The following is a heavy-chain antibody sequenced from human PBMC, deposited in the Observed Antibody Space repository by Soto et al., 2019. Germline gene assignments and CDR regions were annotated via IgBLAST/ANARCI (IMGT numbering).Heavy chain of an antibody. CDR1: GGSISSSY. V-gene: IGHV4-59*04. J-gene: IGHJ4*02. CDR2: IYHSGST. CDR3: AAGGGLPRYY. Sequence: PSETLSLTCTVSGGSISSSYWSWIRQPPGKGLEWIGDIYHSGSTYYNPSLKSRVTISVDRSKNQLSLKLSSVTAADTAVYYCAAGGGLPRYYWGQGTLVTVSS. D-gene: IGHD5-12*01.